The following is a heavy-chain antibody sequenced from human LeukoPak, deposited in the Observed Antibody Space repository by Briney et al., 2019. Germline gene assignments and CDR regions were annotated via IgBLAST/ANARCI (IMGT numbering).Heavy chain of an antibody. CDR2: LKGKTDGGAT. V-gene: IGHV3-15*01. Sequence: GGSLRLSCAASGFTFRNAWMSWVRPAQGKGLEGVARLKGKTDGGATDYAAPVKDRFTISRDDSKNTLYLQMNSLKTEDTAVYYCTHDYGDRGGFDYWGQGTLVTVSS. D-gene: IGHD4-17*01. J-gene: IGHJ4*02. CDR1: GFTFRNAW. CDR3: THDYGDRGGFDY.